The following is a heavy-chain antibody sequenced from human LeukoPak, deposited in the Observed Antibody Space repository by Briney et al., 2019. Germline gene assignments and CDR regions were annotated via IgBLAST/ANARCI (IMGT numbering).Heavy chain of an antibody. CDR1: GGSIRSYY. CDR3: ARDNGSGSYYTFVI. J-gene: IGHJ3*02. V-gene: IGHV4-59*01. CDR2: MYYSGST. D-gene: IGHD3-10*01. Sequence: SETLSLTCTVSGGSIRSYYWSWIRQPPGKGLEWIGYMYYSGSTNYNPALKSRVTISVDTSKNQFSLRLSSVTAADTAVYYCARDNGSGSYYTFVIWGQGTMVTVSS.